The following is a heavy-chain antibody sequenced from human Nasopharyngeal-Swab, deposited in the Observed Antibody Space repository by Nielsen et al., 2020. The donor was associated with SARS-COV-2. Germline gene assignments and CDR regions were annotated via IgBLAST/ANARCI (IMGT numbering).Heavy chain of an antibody. CDR3: TTEYGDYNYYYYYVMDV. CDR2: IKSKTDGGTT. Sequence: GGSLRLSWAASGFTFSNAWMNWVRQAPGKGLEWVGRIKSKTDGGTTDYAAPVKGRFTISRDDSKNTLYLQMNSLKTEDTAVYYCTTEYGDYNYYYYYVMDVWGQGTTVTVSS. D-gene: IGHD4-17*01. CDR1: GFTFSNAW. V-gene: IGHV3-15*01. J-gene: IGHJ6*02.